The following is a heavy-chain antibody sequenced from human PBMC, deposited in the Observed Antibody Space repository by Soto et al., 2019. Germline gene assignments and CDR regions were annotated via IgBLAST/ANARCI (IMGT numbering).Heavy chain of an antibody. CDR1: GLSLSSSGVG. CDR3: CQTARCGCRKYSFDF. V-gene: IGHV2-5*02. D-gene: IGHD2-21*02. J-gene: IGHJ4*02. CDR2: IYWDDDK. Sequence: SGPTLVNPTQSLTLTCSYSGLSLSSSGVGVGWIRQPPGKALEWLALIYWDDDKRYSPSLETRLTVTRDPSKNQVVLTMTNVVPVDTAAFYCCQTARCGCRKYSFDFWGQGTLVTVSS.